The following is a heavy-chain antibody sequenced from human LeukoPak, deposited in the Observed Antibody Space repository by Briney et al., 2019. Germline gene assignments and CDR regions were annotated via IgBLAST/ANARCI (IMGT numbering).Heavy chain of an antibody. CDR2: MNPNSGNT. J-gene: IGHJ4*02. Sequence: ASVKVSCKASGYTFTSYDINWVRQATGQGLEWMGWMNPNSGNTGYAQKFQGRVTITRSTSISTAYMELSSLRSEDTAVYYCATGGIAAAGTEIGDQIYWGQGTLVTVSS. CDR3: ATGGIAAAGTEIGDQIY. CDR1: GYTFTSYD. D-gene: IGHD6-13*01. V-gene: IGHV1-8*03.